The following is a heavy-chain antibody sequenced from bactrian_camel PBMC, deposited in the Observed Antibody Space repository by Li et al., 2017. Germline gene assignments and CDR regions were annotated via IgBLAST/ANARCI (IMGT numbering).Heavy chain of an antibody. V-gene: IGHV3S1*01. CDR1: GYAYSSYC. D-gene: IGHD6*01. CDR3: AVTDPRYGCYYNTLDTDPYRN. Sequence: HVQLVESGGGSVQAGGSLRLSCAAIGYAYSSYCVGWFRQAPGKGLEWVSTINTDGGTTYCSDSVKGRFTISRDTAKNTLDLQMNSLKPEDTAMYYCAVTDPRYGCYYNTLDTDPYRNWGQGTQVTVS. J-gene: IGHJ4*01. CDR2: INTDGGTT.